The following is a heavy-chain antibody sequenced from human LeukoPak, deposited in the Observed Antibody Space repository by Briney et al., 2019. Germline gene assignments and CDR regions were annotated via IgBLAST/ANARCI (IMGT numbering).Heavy chain of an antibody. D-gene: IGHD5-18*01. CDR3: ARNRVMVTSWFDP. J-gene: IGHJ5*02. V-gene: IGHV3-15*01. CDR2: IKRISDGGTT. CDR1: GFTFSNAN. Sequence: PGGSLRLSCAASGFTFSNANMNWVRQAPGKGLEWVGLIKRISDGGTTDYAAPVKGRFTISRDNAKNSLYLQMNSLRAEDTAVYYCARNRVMVTSWFDPWGQGTLVTVSS.